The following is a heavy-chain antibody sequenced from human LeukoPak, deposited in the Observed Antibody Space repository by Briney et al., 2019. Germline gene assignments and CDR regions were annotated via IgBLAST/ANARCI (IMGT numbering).Heavy chain of an antibody. J-gene: IGHJ4*02. CDR2: ISGGTT. CDR1: GFTISSYG. V-gene: IGHV3-23*01. Sequence: PGGSLRLSCAASGFTISSYGMSWVRQAPGKGLEWVSSISGGTTYYADSVKGRFTISRDNSKNIVSLQINSLRAEDTAVYYCAKSVYGSGNYWGQGTLVTVSS. D-gene: IGHD3-10*01. CDR3: AKSVYGSGNY.